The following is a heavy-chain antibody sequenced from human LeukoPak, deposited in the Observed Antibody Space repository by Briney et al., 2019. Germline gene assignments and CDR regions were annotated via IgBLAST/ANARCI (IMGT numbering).Heavy chain of an antibody. J-gene: IGHJ4*02. CDR3: ARDLDYSTGFDY. CDR1: GFTFSPLG. Sequence: GGSLRLSCAASGFTFSPLGMNWVRQAPGRGLEWVSSISSTGTYIYYTDSVKGRFTISRDIANSLLYLQMNSLRADDTAVYYCARDLDYSTGFDYWGQGTLVTVSS. D-gene: IGHD4-11*01. V-gene: IGHV3-21*01. CDR2: ISSTGTYI.